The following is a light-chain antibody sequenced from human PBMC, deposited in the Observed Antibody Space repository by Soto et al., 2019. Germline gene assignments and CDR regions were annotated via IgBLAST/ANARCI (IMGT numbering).Light chain of an antibody. CDR1: QSIGTD. J-gene: IGKJ1*01. Sequence: DIQMTQSPSSLSASMGDRVSITCRASQSIGTDLNWYQQKPGKAPKLLIYGASTLQGGVPSRFSGSVSVTEFTLTISSLQPGDLATYFCQQTYSTPWTFGQGTKVDI. V-gene: IGKV1-39*01. CDR2: GAS. CDR3: QQTYSTPWT.